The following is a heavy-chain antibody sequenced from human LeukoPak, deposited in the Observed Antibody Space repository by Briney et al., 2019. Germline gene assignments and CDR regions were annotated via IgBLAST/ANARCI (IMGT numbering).Heavy chain of an antibody. Sequence: SETLSLTCTVSGGSISSSSYYWGWIRQPPGKGLEWIGSIYYSGSTYYNPSLKSRVTISVDTSKNQFSLKLSSVTAADTAVYYCASGETGKYSYGYLAFDIWGQGTMVTVSS. CDR3: ASGETGKYSYGYLAFDI. CDR2: IYYSGST. J-gene: IGHJ3*02. CDR1: GGSISSSSYY. V-gene: IGHV4-39*07. D-gene: IGHD5-18*01.